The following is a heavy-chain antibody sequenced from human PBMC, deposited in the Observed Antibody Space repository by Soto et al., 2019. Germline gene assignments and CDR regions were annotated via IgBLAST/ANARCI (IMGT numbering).Heavy chain of an antibody. D-gene: IGHD5-18*01. CDR3: AKALRGSSYGYFDY. CDR1: GGSISSGGYY. CDR2: IYYSGST. Sequence: QVQLQESGPGLVKPSQTLSLTCAVSGGSISSGGYYWSWIRQHLGKGLEWIGYIYYSGSTYDNPSLTSRVTISVDTSKNQFSLKLSSVTAADTAVYYCAKALRGSSYGYFDYWGQGTLVTVSS. V-gene: IGHV4-31*11. J-gene: IGHJ4*02.